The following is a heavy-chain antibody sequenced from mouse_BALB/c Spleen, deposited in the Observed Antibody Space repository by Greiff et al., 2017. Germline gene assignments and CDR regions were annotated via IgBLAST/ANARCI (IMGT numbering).Heavy chain of an antibody. Sequence: VQLQQSGAELVKPGASVKLSCTASGFNIKDTYMHWVKQRPEQGLEWIGRIDPANGNTKYDPKFQGKATITADTSSNTAYLQLSSLTSEDTAVYYCARGGGYYHYYFDYWGQGTTLTVSS. D-gene: IGHD2-3*01. J-gene: IGHJ2*01. CDR1: GFNIKDTY. CDR3: ARGGGYYHYYFDY. CDR2: IDPANGNT. V-gene: IGHV14-3*02.